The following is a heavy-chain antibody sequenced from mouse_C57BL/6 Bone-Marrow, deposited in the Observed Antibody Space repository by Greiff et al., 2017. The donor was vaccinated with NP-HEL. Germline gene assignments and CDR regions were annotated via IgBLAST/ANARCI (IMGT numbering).Heavy chain of an antibody. CDR3: ARGPGGYWYFDV. V-gene: IGHV7-1*01. J-gene: IGHJ1*03. Sequence: EVQLVESGGGLVQSGRSLRLSCATSGFTFSDFYMEWVRQAPGKGLEWIAASRNKANDYTTEYSASVKGRFIVSRDTSQSILYLQMNALRAEDTAIYYCARGPGGYWYFDVWGTGTTVTVSS. CDR2: SRNKANDYTT. CDR1: GFTFSDFY.